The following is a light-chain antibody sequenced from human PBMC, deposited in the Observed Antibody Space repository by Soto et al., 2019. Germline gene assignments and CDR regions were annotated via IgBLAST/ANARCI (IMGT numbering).Light chain of an antibody. J-gene: IGKJ5*01. Sequence: GDRVTITCQASQNINNYLNWYQQKPGRAPKLLIYAASSLQSGVPSRFSGSGSGTDFTLTISSLQPEDFATYYCQQYNSYPITFGQGTRLEIK. CDR3: QQYNSYPIT. CDR1: QNINNY. CDR2: AAS. V-gene: IGKV1-16*01.